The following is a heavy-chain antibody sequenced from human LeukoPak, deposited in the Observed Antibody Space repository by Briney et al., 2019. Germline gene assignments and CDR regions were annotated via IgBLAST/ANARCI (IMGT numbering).Heavy chain of an antibody. J-gene: IGHJ3*02. CDR3: AGVDAAMPDAFDI. D-gene: IGHD5-18*01. CDR2: ISYDGSNK. Sequence: GGSLRLSCAASRFTFSNYDMHWVRQAPGKGLEWVAAISYDGSNKYSADSVKGRFTISRDNSKNTLYLQMNSLRADETAVYYCAGVDAAMPDAFDIWGQGTTVTVSS. CDR1: RFTFSNYD. V-gene: IGHV3-30*19.